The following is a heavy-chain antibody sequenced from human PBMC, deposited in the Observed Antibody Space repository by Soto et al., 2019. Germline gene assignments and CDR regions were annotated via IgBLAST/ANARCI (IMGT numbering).Heavy chain of an antibody. CDR3: ARDLLERPYDAFDI. J-gene: IGHJ3*02. Sequence: QVQLQESGPGLVKPSQTLSLTCTVSGGSISSSGYYWSWIRQHPGKGLEWIGYIYYSGSTYYNPSLKSRVTISVDTSKNQFSLKLSSVTAADTAVYYCARDLLERPYDAFDIWGQGTMVTVSS. CDR1: GGSISSSGYY. D-gene: IGHD1-1*01. CDR2: IYYSGST. V-gene: IGHV4-31*03.